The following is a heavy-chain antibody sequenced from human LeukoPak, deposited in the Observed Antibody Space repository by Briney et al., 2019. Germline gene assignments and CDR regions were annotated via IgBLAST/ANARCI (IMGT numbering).Heavy chain of an antibody. D-gene: IGHD4-17*01. CDR1: GFTFSFNA. CDR2: ISGSGDTT. Sequence: PGGSLRLSCAASGFTFSFNAMTWVRQAPGKGLEWVSAISGSGDTTYYADSVMGRFTISRDNSKNTLYLQMNSLRAEDTAVYYCVPRDLNWAGELHFDYWGQGTLVTVSS. J-gene: IGHJ4*02. V-gene: IGHV3-23*01. CDR3: VPRDLNWAGELHFDY.